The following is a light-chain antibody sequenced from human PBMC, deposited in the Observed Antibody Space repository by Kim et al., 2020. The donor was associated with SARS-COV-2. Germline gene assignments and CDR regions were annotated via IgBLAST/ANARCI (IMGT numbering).Light chain of an antibody. CDR2: WAS. V-gene: IGKV4-1*01. Sequence: RATINCKSSQSVLYSSNNKNYLAWYQQKPGQPPKLLIYWASTRESGVPDRFSGSGSGTDFTLTISNLQAEDVAVYYCQQYYTTPTFGQGTKVDIK. CDR3: QQYYTTPT. J-gene: IGKJ1*01. CDR1: QSVLYSSNNKNY.